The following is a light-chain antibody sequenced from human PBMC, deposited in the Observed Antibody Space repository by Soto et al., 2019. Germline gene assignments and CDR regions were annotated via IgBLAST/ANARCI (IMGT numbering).Light chain of an antibody. Sequence: ETVLTQSPGTVSLSPGERATLSCRTSQSVNSNFLAWYQQKPGQAPRLLIYGVFNRATGIPDRFSGSGSGTDFTLTISRLEPEDSAVYYCQHYDGSPRTFGQGTKLEI. CDR3: QHYDGSPRT. V-gene: IGKV3-20*01. CDR1: QSVNSNF. CDR2: GVF. J-gene: IGKJ2*01.